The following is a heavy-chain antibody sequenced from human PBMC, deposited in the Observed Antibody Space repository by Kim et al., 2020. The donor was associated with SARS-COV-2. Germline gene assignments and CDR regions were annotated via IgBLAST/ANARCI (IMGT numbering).Heavy chain of an antibody. Sequence: GGSLRLSCAASGFTFSSYAMSWVRQAPGKGLEWVSAISGSGGSTYYADSVKGRFTISRDNSKNTLYPQMNSLRAEDTAVYYCAKLGYCSSTSCYVGAYAFDIWGQGTMVTVSS. CDR1: GFTFSSYA. CDR2: ISGSGGST. J-gene: IGHJ3*02. CDR3: AKLGYCSSTSCYVGAYAFDI. D-gene: IGHD2-2*01. V-gene: IGHV3-23*01.